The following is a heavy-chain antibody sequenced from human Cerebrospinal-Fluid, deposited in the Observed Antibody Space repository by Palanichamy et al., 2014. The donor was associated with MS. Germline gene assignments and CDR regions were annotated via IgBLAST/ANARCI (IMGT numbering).Heavy chain of an antibody. CDR3: ARGGACSADSCSILGFDS. CDR1: GVDSMITT. Sequence: VQLQQWGGRTVEAFGDPVPHLRCLWGVDSMITTGVGSASPQGRGLEWIGEINHSGSTNYNPSLESRVTISVDTSKNQFSLKLSSATVADTAVYYCARGGACSADSCSILGFDSWGQGTLVTVSS. J-gene: IGHJ4*02. D-gene: IGHD2-15*01. CDR2: INHSGST. V-gene: IGHV4-34*02.